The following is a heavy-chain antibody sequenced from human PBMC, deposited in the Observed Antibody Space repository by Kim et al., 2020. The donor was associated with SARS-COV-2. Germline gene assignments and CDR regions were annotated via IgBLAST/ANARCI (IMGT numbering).Heavy chain of an antibody. CDR3: ARGGYNILTGYYV. J-gene: IGHJ4*02. Sequence: KGRSTTTRYNAKNSLYLQMNSLTAEDTAVYYCARGGYNILTGYYVWGQGTLVTVSS. V-gene: IGHV3-11*01. D-gene: IGHD3-9*01.